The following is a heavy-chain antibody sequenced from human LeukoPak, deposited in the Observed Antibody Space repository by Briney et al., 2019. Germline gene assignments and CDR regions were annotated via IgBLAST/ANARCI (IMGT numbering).Heavy chain of an antibody. D-gene: IGHD5-12*01. CDR2: IRSSSET. Sequence: GGSLRLSCAASGFIFSQYSMNWVRQAPGKGLEWVSHIRSSSETFYADSVKGRFTISRDNARNSLYLQMNNLRGEDTAIYYCARDAGNSGYGCDLWGQGTLVTVPS. CDR1: GFIFSQYS. V-gene: IGHV3-48*01. CDR3: ARDAGNSGYGCDL. J-gene: IGHJ5*02.